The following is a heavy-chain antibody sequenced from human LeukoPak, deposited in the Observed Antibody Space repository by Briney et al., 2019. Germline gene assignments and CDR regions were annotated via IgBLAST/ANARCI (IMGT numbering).Heavy chain of an antibody. CDR3: ARRGTYQNWFDP. CDR1: TFTFSSYW. D-gene: IGHD3-16*01. Sequence: GGSLRLSCAASTFTFSSYWMGWVRQAPGKGLEGVATIKDDGSEKYYVDSVSGRFTISRDNAKNSLYLQMNSLRAEDTAVYYCARRGTYQNWFDPWGQGTLVTVSS. CDR2: IKDDGSEK. J-gene: IGHJ5*02. V-gene: IGHV3-7*01.